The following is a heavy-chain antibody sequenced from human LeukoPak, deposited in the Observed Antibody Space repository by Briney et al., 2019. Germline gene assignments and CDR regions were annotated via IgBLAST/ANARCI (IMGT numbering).Heavy chain of an antibody. D-gene: IGHD5-12*01. CDR1: GFTFSSYA. CDR2: ISDSGGST. J-gene: IGHJ4*02. Sequence: PGGSLRLSCAASGFTFSSYAMSWVRQAPGKGLEWVSAISDSGGSTYYADSVKGRFTISRDNSKNTLYLQMNSLRAEDTAVYYCAKDIVATTYFDYWGQGTLVTVSS. V-gene: IGHV3-23*01. CDR3: AKDIVATTYFDY.